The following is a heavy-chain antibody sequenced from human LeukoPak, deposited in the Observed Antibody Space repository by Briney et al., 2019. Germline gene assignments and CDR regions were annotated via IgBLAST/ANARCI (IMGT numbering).Heavy chain of an antibody. D-gene: IGHD3-3*01. J-gene: IGHJ6*03. CDR3: ARDDPLDFPDYQYYMDV. CDR1: GGSITSGSYY. CDR2: IYTSGRT. V-gene: IGHV4-61*02. Sequence: PSQTLSLICTVSGGSITSGSYYWSWMRQPAGKGLEWIGRIYTSGRTNYNPSLKSRVTISLGTSKNQFSLKLSSVTAADTAVYFCARDDPLDFPDYQYYMDVWGKGTTVTVSS.